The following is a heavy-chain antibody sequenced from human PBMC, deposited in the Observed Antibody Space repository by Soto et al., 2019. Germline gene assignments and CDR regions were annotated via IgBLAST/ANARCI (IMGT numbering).Heavy chain of an antibody. J-gene: IGHJ6*02. V-gene: IGHV1-69*13. CDR3: ARESEGYSYGTGWDWWGAYYYYGMDV. Sequence: GASVKVSCKASGGTFSSYAISWVRQAPGQGLEWMGGIIPTFGTANYAQKFQGRVTITADESTSTAYMELSSLRSEDTAVYYCARESEGYSYGTGWDWWGAYYYYGMDVWGQGTTVTVSS. D-gene: IGHD5-18*01. CDR2: IIPTFGTA. CDR1: GGTFSSYA.